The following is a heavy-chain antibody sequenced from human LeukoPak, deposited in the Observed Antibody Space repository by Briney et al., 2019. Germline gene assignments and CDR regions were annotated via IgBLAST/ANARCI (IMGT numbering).Heavy chain of an antibody. CDR3: ARGWYSSGWLHKPRLFDY. J-gene: IGHJ4*02. Sequence: SETLSLTCAVYGGSFSGYYWSWIRQPPGKGLEWIGEINHSGSTNYNPSLKSRVTISVDTSKNQFSLKLSSVTAADTAAYYCARGWYSSGWLHKPRLFDYWGQGTLVTVSS. CDR1: GGSFSGYY. V-gene: IGHV4-34*01. CDR2: INHSGST. D-gene: IGHD6-19*01.